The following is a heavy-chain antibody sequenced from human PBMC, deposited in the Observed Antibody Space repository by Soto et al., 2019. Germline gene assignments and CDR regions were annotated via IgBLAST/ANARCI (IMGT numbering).Heavy chain of an antibody. J-gene: IGHJ6*02. Sequence: PWETLSLTCTVSGGSISSYYWSWIRQPPGKGLEWIGYIYYSGSTNYNPSLKSRVTISVDTSKNQFSLKLSSVTAADTAVYYCARLRGYSYGRVYYYYGMDVWGQRTTVTVSS. V-gene: IGHV4-59*01. CDR3: ARLRGYSYGRVYYYYGMDV. D-gene: IGHD5-18*01. CDR1: GGSISSYY. CDR2: IYYSGST.